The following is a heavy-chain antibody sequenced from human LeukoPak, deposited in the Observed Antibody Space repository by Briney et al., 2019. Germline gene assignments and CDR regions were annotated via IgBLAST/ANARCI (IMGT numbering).Heavy chain of an antibody. CDR1: GFTFSSYA. D-gene: IGHD3-22*01. J-gene: IGHJ4*02. Sequence: GGSLRLSCAASGFTFSSYAMSWVRQAPGKGREWVSGISGSGDNTYYADSVKGRFTISRDNSKNTLYVQVNSLGTEDTAAYYCAKGSYYDSSGSFYFDYWGQGTLVTVSS. CDR3: AKGSYYDSSGSFYFDY. V-gene: IGHV3-23*01. CDR2: ISGSGDNT.